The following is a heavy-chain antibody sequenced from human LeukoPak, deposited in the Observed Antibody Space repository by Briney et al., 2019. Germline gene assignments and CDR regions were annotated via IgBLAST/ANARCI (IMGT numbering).Heavy chain of an antibody. D-gene: IGHD6-6*01. Sequence: SVKVSCKASGGTFSSYAISWVRQAPGQGLEWMGGIIPIFGTANYAQKFQGRVTVTTDESTSTAYMELSSLRSEDTAVYYCARGFEYSSSPGAFDIWGQGTMVTVSS. CDR1: GGTFSSYA. J-gene: IGHJ3*02. CDR2: IIPIFGTA. V-gene: IGHV1-69*05. CDR3: ARGFEYSSSPGAFDI.